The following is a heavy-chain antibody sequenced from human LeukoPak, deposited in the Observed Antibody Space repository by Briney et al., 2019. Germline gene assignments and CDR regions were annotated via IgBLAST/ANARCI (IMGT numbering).Heavy chain of an antibody. CDR3: ARDPTTPIYYYCGMDV. CDR2: IIPILGIA. CDR1: GGTFSSYA. Sequence: ASVKVSCKASGGTFSSYAISWARQAPGHRLEWMGRIIPILGIANYAQKFQGRVTITADKSTSTAYMELSSLRSEDTAVYYCARDPTTPIYYYCGMDVWGQGTTVTVSS. D-gene: IGHD1-26*01. J-gene: IGHJ6*02. V-gene: IGHV1-69*04.